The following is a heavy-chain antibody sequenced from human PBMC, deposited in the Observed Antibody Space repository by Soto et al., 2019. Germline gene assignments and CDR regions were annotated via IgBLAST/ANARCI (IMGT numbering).Heavy chain of an antibody. CDR2: IWHDESSS. CDR3: ARISGFHLDRTPDY. J-gene: IGHJ4*02. CDR1: GFIFSRYD. Sequence: GGSLRLSCAASGFIFSRYDIHWVRQTPGKGLEWVAVIWHDESSSNYAEFVRGRFTVSRDNSKNTVYLQMNSLRAEDTGVYYCARISGFHLDRTPDYWGQGALVTVSS. V-gene: IGHV3-33*01.